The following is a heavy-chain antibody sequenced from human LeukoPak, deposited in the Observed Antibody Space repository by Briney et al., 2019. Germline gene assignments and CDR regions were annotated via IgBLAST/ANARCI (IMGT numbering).Heavy chain of an antibody. Sequence: GGSLRLSCAASGFTFSSYGMHWVRQAPGKGLEWVAFIRYDGSNKYYADSVKGRFTISRDNSKNTLYLQMNSLRAEDTAVYYCAGETYYYDSSGYSDYWGQGTLVTVSS. V-gene: IGHV3-30*02. CDR2: IRYDGSNK. D-gene: IGHD3-22*01. CDR3: AGETYYYDSSGYSDY. J-gene: IGHJ4*02. CDR1: GFTFSSYG.